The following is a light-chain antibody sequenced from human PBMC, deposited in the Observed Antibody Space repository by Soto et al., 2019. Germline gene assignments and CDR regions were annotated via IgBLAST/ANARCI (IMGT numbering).Light chain of an antibody. CDR2: DAS. Sequence: EIVLTQSPATLSLSPGERATLSCRASQSVSSYLAWYQQKPGQAPRLLIYDASHRATGIPARFSGSGSGTDFTLTITSLYPEDVAVYYCQQRSNWPSTFGGGTKVEIK. CDR1: QSVSSY. CDR3: QQRSNWPST. V-gene: IGKV3-11*01. J-gene: IGKJ4*01.